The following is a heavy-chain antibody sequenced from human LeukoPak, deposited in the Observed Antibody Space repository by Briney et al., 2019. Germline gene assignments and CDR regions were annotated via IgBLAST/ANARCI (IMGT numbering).Heavy chain of an antibody. CDR3: ARPGAADSSGWYPY. CDR1: GYTFTGYY. D-gene: IGHD6-19*01. Sequence: ASVKVSCKASGYTFTGYYMHWVRQAPGQGLEWMGWISAYNGNTNYAQKLQGRVTMTTDTSTSTAYMELRSLRSDDTAVYYCARPGAADSSGWYPYWGQGTLVTVSS. CDR2: ISAYNGNT. J-gene: IGHJ4*02. V-gene: IGHV1-18*04.